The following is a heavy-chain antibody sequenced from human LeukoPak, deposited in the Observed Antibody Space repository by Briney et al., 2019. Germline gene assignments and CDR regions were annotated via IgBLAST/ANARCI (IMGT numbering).Heavy chain of an antibody. CDR3: AGGGWSFDAFDF. D-gene: IGHD6-19*01. CDR1: GGSIRSYY. CDR2: IHYTGSS. J-gene: IGHJ3*01. Sequence: SETLSLTCLVSGGSIRSYYWSWIRQSPGKGLEWIGYIHYTGSSNYSPSLKSRVTMSVDMSKNHFSLRLSSLTAADTAVYFCAGGGWSFDAFDFWGQGTMVTVSS. V-gene: IGHV4-59*08.